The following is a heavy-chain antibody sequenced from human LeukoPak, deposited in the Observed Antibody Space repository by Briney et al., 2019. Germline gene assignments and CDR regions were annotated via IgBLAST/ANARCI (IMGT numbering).Heavy chain of an antibody. D-gene: IGHD3-3*01. Sequence: GASVMVCCKASGGSFCSYAISWVRQAPGQWLEWMGGTSPICGTANYAQMFQGRVTITAAESTSTAYMELSSLRSEDTAVYYCARGSRITIFGVVISTPFDYWGQGTLVTVSS. V-gene: IGHV1-69*13. CDR3: ARGSRITIFGVVISTPFDY. CDR1: GGSFCSYA. CDR2: TSPICGTA. J-gene: IGHJ4*02.